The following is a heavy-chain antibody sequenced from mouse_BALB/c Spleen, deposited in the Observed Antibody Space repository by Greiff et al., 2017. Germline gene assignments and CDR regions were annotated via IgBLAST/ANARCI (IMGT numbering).Heavy chain of an antibody. CDR2: ISSGGGST. CDR1: GFAFSSYD. V-gene: IGHV5-12-1*01. CDR3: ARHGYYFDY. Sequence: EVHLVESGGGLVKPGGSLKLSCAASGFAFSSYDMSWVRQTPEKRLEWVAYISSGGGSTYYPDTVKGRFTISRDNAKNTLYLQMSSLKSEDTAMYYCARHGYYFDYWGQGTTLTVSS. J-gene: IGHJ2*01.